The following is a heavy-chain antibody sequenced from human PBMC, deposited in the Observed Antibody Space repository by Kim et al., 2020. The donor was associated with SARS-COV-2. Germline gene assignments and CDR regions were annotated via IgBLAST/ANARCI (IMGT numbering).Heavy chain of an antibody. Sequence: GGSLRLSCAASGFTFSSYSMNWVRQAPGKGLEWVSSISSSSSYIYYADSVKGRFTISRDNAKNSLYLQMNSLRAEDTAVYYCARDARGYSAAGTGYYFDYWGQGTLVTVSS. CDR1: GFTFSSYS. J-gene: IGHJ4*02. CDR3: ARDARGYSAAGTGYYFDY. CDR2: ISSSSSYI. D-gene: IGHD2-21*01. V-gene: IGHV3-21*01.